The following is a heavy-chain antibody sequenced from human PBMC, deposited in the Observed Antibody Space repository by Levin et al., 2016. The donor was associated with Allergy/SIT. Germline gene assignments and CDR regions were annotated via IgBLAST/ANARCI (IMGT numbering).Heavy chain of an antibody. CDR2: IDPSDSYT. J-gene: IGHJ4*02. D-gene: IGHD6-6*01. V-gene: IGHV5-10-1*04. CDR3: ARAYSSSSADFDY. Sequence: VRQMPGKGLEWMGRIDPSDSYTRYSPSFQGQVTISADKSISTAYLQWSSLKASDTAMYYCARAYSSSSADFDYWGQGTLVTVSS.